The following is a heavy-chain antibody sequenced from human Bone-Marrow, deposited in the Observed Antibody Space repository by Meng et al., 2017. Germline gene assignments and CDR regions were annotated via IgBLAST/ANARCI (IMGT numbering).Heavy chain of an antibody. Sequence: GGSLRPSCAASGFTFSSYSMNWVRQAPGKGLEWVSSISSSGSTIYYADSVKGRFTISRDNAKNSLYLQMNSLRAEDTAVYYCARDGYYYDSSGYSGVDYWGQGTLVTFSS. CDR1: GFTFSSYS. D-gene: IGHD3-22*01. V-gene: IGHV3-48*04. CDR3: ARDGYYYDSSGYSGVDY. CDR2: ISSSGSTI. J-gene: IGHJ4*02.